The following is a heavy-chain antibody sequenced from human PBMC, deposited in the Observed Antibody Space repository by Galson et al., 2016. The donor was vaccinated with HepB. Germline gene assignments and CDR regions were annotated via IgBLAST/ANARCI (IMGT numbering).Heavy chain of an antibody. Sequence: SLRLSCAASGFTFRTYAMHWVRQAPGKGLEWVAGLGPDANKEYFMESAKGRFTVSRDNSKNTLYLQMNTLGVEDTAVYYCARGDPWYSSGWGPDYWGQGTLVSVSS. CDR1: GFTFRTYA. D-gene: IGHD6-19*01. J-gene: IGHJ4*02. CDR3: ARGDPWYSSGWGPDY. CDR2: LGPDANKE. V-gene: IGHV3-33*01.